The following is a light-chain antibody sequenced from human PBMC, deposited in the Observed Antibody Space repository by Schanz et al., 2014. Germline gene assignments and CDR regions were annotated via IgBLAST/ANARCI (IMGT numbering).Light chain of an antibody. CDR1: SSDVGGYNY. Sequence: QSALTQPASVSGSPGQSITISCTGTSSDVGGYNYVSWYQQHPGKAPKLMIYDVSNRPSAVSYRFSGSKSGNTASLTISGLQAEDEADYYCSSYTSSSTLVFGGGTKLTVL. V-gene: IGLV2-14*01. CDR2: DVS. J-gene: IGLJ2*01. CDR3: SSYTSSSTLV.